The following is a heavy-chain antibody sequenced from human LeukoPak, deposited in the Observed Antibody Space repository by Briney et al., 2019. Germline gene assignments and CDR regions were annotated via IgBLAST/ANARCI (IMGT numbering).Heavy chain of an antibody. CDR1: GFTFTNYA. J-gene: IGHJ4*02. CDR3: AKGGSTTCPCYRDY. V-gene: IGHV3-23*01. CDR2: ITTDGRST. Sequence: PGGSLRLSCAASGFTFTNYAMSWVRQAPGKGLEWVSAITTDGRSTYYADSVKGRFTISRDNSKNTLYLQMNSLRAEDTALYYCAKGGSTTCPCYRDYWGQGTLVTVSS. D-gene: IGHD2-2*01.